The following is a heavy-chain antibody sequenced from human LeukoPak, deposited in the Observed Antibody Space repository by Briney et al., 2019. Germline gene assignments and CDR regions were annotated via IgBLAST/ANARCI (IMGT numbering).Heavy chain of an antibody. CDR3: AREGGFYRPLDY. J-gene: IGHJ4*02. D-gene: IGHD6-25*01. V-gene: IGHV4-39*07. CDR2: ISYTGTT. CDR1: GGSISSSRYY. Sequence: KPSETLSLTCTVAGGSISSSRYYWGWIRQPPGKGLEWVGSISYTGTTYYNPSLTSRVTISVDTSTNQFSLKLTSVTAADTAVYYCAREGGFYRPLDYSGQGTLVTVSS.